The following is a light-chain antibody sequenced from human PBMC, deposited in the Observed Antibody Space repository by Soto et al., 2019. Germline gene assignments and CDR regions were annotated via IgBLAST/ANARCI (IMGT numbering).Light chain of an antibody. CDR3: LQHYSYPNT. CDR2: AAS. Sequence: DIQMTQSPSSLSASVGDRVAITCLASQDIRNELGWYTTPSGEAPKRMIFAASTLQRGVPPRFRGSGSGTEFTLTITDLQPEELATDYCLQHYSYPNTFGQGTRLEIK. V-gene: IGKV1-17*02. CDR1: QDIRNE. J-gene: IGKJ5*01.